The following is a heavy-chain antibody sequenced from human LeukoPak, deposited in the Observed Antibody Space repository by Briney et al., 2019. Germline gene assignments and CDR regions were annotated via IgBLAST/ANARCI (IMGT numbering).Heavy chain of an antibody. Sequence: SETLSLTCAVSGYSISSGYYWGWIRQPPGKGLEWIGSIYHSGSTYYNPSLKSRVTISVDTSKNQFSLKLSSVTAADTAVYYCARGPYGRFDYWGQGMLVTVSS. V-gene: IGHV4-38-2*01. J-gene: IGHJ4*02. CDR1: GYSISSGYY. D-gene: IGHD2-21*01. CDR2: IYHSGST. CDR3: ARGPYGRFDY.